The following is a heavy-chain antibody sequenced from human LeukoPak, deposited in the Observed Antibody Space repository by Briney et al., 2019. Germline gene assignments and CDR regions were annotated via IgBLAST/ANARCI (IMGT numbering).Heavy chain of an antibody. V-gene: IGHV3-21*01. CDR1: GFTFSSYS. J-gene: IGHJ4*02. D-gene: IGHD6-13*01. CDR3: ASEAYIAAAGMLVEQY. CDR2: ISSSSYI. Sequence: GGSLRLSCAASGFTFSSYSMNWVRQAPGKGLEWVSSISSSSYIYYADSVKGRFTISRDNAKNSLYLQMNSLRAEDTAVYYCASEAYIAAAGMLVEQYWGQGTLVTVSS.